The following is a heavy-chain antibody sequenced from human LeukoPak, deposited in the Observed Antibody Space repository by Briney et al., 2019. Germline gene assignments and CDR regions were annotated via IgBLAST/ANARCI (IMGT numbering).Heavy chain of an antibody. Sequence: SETLSLTCTVSGGSISSYYWSWIRQPPGKGLGGIGYIYYSGSTNYNPSLKSRVTISVDTSKNQFSLKLSSVTAADTAVYYCARGSGIAVAGTGLDWGQGTLVTVSS. CDR1: GGSISSYY. J-gene: IGHJ4*02. CDR2: IYYSGST. V-gene: IGHV4-59*01. D-gene: IGHD6-19*01. CDR3: ARGSGIAVAGTGLD.